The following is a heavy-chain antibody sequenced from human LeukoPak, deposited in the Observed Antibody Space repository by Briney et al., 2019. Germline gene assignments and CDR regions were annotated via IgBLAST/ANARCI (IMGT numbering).Heavy chain of an antibody. CDR2: ISSSGSTI. V-gene: IGHV3-48*03. D-gene: IGHD3-16*01. Sequence: GGSLRLSCAASGFTFSSYEMNWVRQAPGKGLEWVSYISSSGSTIYYADSVKGRFTVSRDNAKNSLYLQMNSLRAEYTAVYYCARLLGLTYFDYWGQGTLVTVSS. CDR1: GFTFSSYE. CDR3: ARLLGLTYFDY. J-gene: IGHJ4*02.